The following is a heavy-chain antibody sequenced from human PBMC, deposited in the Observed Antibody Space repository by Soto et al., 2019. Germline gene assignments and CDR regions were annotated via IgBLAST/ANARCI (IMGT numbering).Heavy chain of an antibody. Sequence: GGSLRLSCAASGFTFSSYGMHWVRQAPGKGLEWVAVIWYDGSNKYYADSVKGRFTISRDNSKNTLYLQMNSLRAEDTAVYYCARVAIAARLGYYYGMDVWGQGTTVTVSS. CDR3: ARVAIAARLGYYYGMDV. D-gene: IGHD6-6*01. CDR2: IWYDGSNK. CDR1: GFTFSSYG. V-gene: IGHV3-33*01. J-gene: IGHJ6*02.